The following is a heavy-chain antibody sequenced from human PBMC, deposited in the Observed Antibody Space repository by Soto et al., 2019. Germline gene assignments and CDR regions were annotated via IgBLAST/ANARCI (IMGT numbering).Heavy chain of an antibody. CDR1: GGSISSGDYY. CDR3: ARDRGGATGPYYYYGMDV. V-gene: IGHV4-30-4*01. Sequence: SETLSLTCTVSGGSISSGDYYWSWIRQAPGKGLEWIGYIYYSGSTYYNPSLKSRVTISVDTSKNQFSLKLSSVTAADTAVYYCARDRGGATGPYYYYGMDVWGQGTTVTVSS. CDR2: IYYSGST. J-gene: IGHJ6*02. D-gene: IGHD1-26*01.